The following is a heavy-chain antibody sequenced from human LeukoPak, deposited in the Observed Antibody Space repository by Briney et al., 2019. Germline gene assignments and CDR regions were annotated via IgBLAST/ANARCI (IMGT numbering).Heavy chain of an antibody. J-gene: IGHJ3*02. CDR3: ARAEAAAGDAFDI. CDR1: GLTFSNSA. V-gene: IGHV3-23*01. D-gene: IGHD6-13*01. Sequence: GGSLRLSCAVSGLTFSNSAMSWVRQAPGKGLEWVSAISVGSDVIYYADSVKGRFAISRDNSKNTLYLQMNSLRAEDTAVYYCARAEAAAGDAFDIWGQGTMVTVSS. CDR2: ISVGSDVI.